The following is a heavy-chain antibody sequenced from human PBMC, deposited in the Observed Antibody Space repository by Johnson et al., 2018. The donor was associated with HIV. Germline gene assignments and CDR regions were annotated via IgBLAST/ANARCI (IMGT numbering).Heavy chain of an antibody. V-gene: IGHV3-9*01. CDR2: MCWNSGRI. CDR3: AKDKQQLVRGGAFDI. Sequence: VQLAESGGGLVQPGRSLRLSCAASGLTVEDYAMHWVRQAPGKGLEWVSGMCWNSGRIGYAVSVRGRFTISRYNAKNSLYLQMNSLRAEDTALYYCAKDKQQLVRGGAFDIWGQGTMVTVSS. D-gene: IGHD6-6*01. J-gene: IGHJ3*02. CDR1: GLTVEDYA.